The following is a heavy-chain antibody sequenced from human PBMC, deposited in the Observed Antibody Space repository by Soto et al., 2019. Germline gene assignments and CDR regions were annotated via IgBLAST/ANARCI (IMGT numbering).Heavy chain of an antibody. Sequence: EVQLVESGGGLVKPGGSLRLSCAASGFTFSTYNMNWVRQAPGKGLEWVSSISGRGSYIFYADSVKGRFTISRDNAKNSLYLQMKSLRAEDTAVYYCARDQDCSGGDCNSDQFAYWGQGTLVTVSS. J-gene: IGHJ4*02. D-gene: IGHD2-15*01. CDR1: GFTFSTYN. V-gene: IGHV3-21*01. CDR2: ISGRGSYI. CDR3: ARDQDCSGGDCNSDQFAY.